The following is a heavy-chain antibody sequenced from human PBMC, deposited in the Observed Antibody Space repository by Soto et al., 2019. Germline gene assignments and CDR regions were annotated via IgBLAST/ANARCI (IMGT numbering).Heavy chain of an antibody. Sequence: PSETLSLTCTVSGGSMSSSNWWNWIRQPPGKGLEWIGSIYYSGSTYYNPSLKSRVTISVDTSKNLFSLKLSSVTAADTAVYYCARHSYYYGSTYGCWLDPWGQGTLVTVSS. CDR1: GGSMSSSNW. CDR2: IYYSGST. J-gene: IGHJ5*02. V-gene: IGHV4-39*01. CDR3: ARHSYYYGSTYGCWLDP. D-gene: IGHD3-10*01.